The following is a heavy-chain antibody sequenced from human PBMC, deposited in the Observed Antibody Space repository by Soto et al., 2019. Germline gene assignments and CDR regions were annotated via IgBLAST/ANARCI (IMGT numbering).Heavy chain of an antibody. CDR2: INAGNGNT. CDR3: ARVRLPYSSSWEYYYYGMDV. CDR1: GYTFTSYA. V-gene: IGHV1-3*01. D-gene: IGHD6-13*01. Sequence: ASVKVSCKASGYTFTSYAMHWVRQAPGQRLEWMGWINAGNGNTKYSQKFQGRVTITRDTSASTAYMELSSLRSEDTAVYYCARVRLPYSSSWEYYYYGMDVWGQGTTVTVSS. J-gene: IGHJ6*02.